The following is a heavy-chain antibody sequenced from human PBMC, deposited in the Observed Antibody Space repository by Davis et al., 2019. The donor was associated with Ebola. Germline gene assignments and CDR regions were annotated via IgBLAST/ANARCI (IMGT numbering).Heavy chain of an antibody. CDR3: AADPAGYYYYGMDV. Sequence: SVKVSCKASGFTFTSSAMQWVRQARGQRLEWIGWIVVGSGNTNYAQKFQERVTITRDMSTSTAYMELSSLRSEDTAVYYCAADPAGYYYYGMDVWGQGTTVTVSS. CDR1: GFTFTSSA. CDR2: IVVGSGNT. J-gene: IGHJ6*02. D-gene: IGHD2-2*01. V-gene: IGHV1-58*02.